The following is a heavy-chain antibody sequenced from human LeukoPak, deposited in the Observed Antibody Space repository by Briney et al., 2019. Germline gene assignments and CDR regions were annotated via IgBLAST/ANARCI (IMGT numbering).Heavy chain of an antibody. J-gene: IGHJ4*02. D-gene: IGHD4-23*01. CDR2: IYYSGST. V-gene: IGHV4-59*02. Sequence: SETLSLTCIVSGGSVSSYYWSWIRQPPGKGLEWIGYIYYSGSTNYNPSLKSRVTISVDTSKNQFSLKLSSVTAADTAVYYCARVSDYGGNSHFDYWGQGTLVTVSS. CDR3: ARVSDYGGNSHFDY. CDR1: GGSVSSYY.